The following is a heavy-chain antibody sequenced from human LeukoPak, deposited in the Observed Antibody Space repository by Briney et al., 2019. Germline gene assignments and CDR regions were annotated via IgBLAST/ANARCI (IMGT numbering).Heavy chain of an antibody. V-gene: IGHV4-59*12. CDR2: IYYSGRT. CDR1: GGSISTYY. D-gene: IGHD2-15*01. J-gene: IGHJ4*02. Sequence: SETLSLTCTVSGGSISTYYWNWIRQPPGKGLEWIGYIYYSGRTNYNPSLKSRVSISVDTSKNQFSLKLSSVTAADTAVYYCARDSPPAYCSSGSCYFDSWGQGTLVTVSS. CDR3: ARDSPPAYCSSGSCYFDS.